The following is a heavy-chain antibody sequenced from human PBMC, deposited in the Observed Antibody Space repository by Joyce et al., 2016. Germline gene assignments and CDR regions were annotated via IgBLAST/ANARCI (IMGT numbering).Heavy chain of an antibody. CDR3: ARGGISYYYAMDV. Sequence: QLVESGGGVVKAGGSLRLSCEASGSTFSSSGMSWFRQAPGKGLEWVAAISATSYYIVHAETVRGRFTVSRDNAKKTLYLQMNSLRAEDSAVFYCARGGISYYYAMDVWGQGTTVTVSS. CDR2: ISATSYYI. CDR1: GSTFSSSG. J-gene: IGHJ6*02. V-gene: IGHV3-21*01. D-gene: IGHD3-16*01.